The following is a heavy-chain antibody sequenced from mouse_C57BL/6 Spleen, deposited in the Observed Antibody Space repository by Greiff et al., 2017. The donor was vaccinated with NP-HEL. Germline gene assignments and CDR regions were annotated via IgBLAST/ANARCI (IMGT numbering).Heavy chain of an antibody. CDR2: IHPSDSDT. Sequence: QVQLQQPGAELVKPGASVKVSCKASGYTFTSYWMHWVKQRPGQGLEWIGRIHPSDSDTNYNQKFTGKATLTVDKSSSTADMQLSSLTSEDSAVYYCAIEGVYYGYDDYFDYWGQGTTLTVSS. CDR3: AIEGVYYGYDDYFDY. D-gene: IGHD2-2*01. V-gene: IGHV1-74*01. CDR1: GYTFTSYW. J-gene: IGHJ2*01.